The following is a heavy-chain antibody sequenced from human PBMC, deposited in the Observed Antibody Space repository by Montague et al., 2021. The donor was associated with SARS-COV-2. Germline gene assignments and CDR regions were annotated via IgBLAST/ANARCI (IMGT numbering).Heavy chain of an antibody. J-gene: IGHJ4*02. Sequence: SETLSLTCTVSGDSITNTRYFWGWIRQPPGKALEWIGSIYHNGNTYYNPALARRALMSIDTSKNQFSLRLSSVMASDTAVYYCAVEVKYFFANWGQGFLVTVSP. CDR1: GDSITNTRYF. CDR2: IYHNGNT. D-gene: IGHD3-22*01. V-gene: IGHV4-39*01. CDR3: AVEVKYFFAN.